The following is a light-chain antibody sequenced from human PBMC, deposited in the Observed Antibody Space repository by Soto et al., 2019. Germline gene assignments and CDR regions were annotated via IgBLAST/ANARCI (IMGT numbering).Light chain of an antibody. Sequence: QSVLTQPPSASGTPGQRVTISCSGSSSNIGGNTVNWYQQLPGTAPKLLIYSYNQRPSGVPDRFSGSKSGTSASLAISGLQSEDEADYYCAAWDDSLTGYVFGTGTKVTVL. CDR1: SSNIGGNT. CDR3: AAWDDSLTGYV. V-gene: IGLV1-44*01. CDR2: SYN. J-gene: IGLJ1*01.